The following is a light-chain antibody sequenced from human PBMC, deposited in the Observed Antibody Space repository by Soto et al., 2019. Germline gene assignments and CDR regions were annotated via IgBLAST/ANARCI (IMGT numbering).Light chain of an antibody. Sequence: ELVLTQSPGTLSLSPGERATFSCRASQSVSSNLAWYQQKPGQAPRLLIYAASLRATGIPDRFSGSGSGTDFTLTISRLEPEDFAVYYCQQYGSSPWTFGQGTKVDIK. CDR1: QSVSSN. CDR3: QQYGSSPWT. CDR2: AAS. V-gene: IGKV3-20*01. J-gene: IGKJ1*01.